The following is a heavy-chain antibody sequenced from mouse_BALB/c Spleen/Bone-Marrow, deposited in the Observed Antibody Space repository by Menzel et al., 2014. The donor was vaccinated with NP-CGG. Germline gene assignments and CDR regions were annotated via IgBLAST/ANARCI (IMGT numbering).Heavy chain of an antibody. D-gene: IGHD2-1*01. Sequence: DVKLVESGGGLVQPGGSLRLSCATSGLTFTDYYMNWVRQPPGKALEWLGLIRNKVNGYTTDYSASVKGRFTISRNDSQSILYLQMNTLRSEDSATYYCARDKDGNYEGFAFWGQGTLVTVSA. CDR2: IRNKVNGYTT. CDR1: GLTFTDYY. V-gene: IGHV7-3*02. J-gene: IGHJ3*01. CDR3: ARDKDGNYEGFAF.